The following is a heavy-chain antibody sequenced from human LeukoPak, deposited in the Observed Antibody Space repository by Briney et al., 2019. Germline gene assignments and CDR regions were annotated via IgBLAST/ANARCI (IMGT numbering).Heavy chain of an antibody. CDR1: GFTFSSYS. D-gene: IGHD3-3*01. V-gene: IGHV3-21*01. Sequence: KSGGSLRLSCAASGFTFSSYSMNWVRQAPGKGLEWVSSISSSSSYIYYADSVKGRFTISRDNAKNSLYLQMNSLRAEDTAVYYCARACKTDTLSSPTLFGDFDPWGQGTLVTVSS. CDR3: ARACKTDTLSSPTLFGDFDP. CDR2: ISSSSSYI. J-gene: IGHJ5*02.